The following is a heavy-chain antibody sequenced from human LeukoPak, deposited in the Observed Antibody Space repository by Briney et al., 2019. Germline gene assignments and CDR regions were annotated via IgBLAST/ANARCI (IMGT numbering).Heavy chain of an antibody. CDR3: AKEELELRS. D-gene: IGHD1-7*01. J-gene: IGHJ5*02. CDR1: GFTFSSYG. Sequence: PGRSLRLSCAASGFTFSSYGMHWVRQAPGKGLEWVAVISYDGSNKYYADSVKGRFTISRDNSKNTLYLQMNSLRAEDTAVYYCAKEELELRSWGQGTLVTVSS. V-gene: IGHV3-30*18. CDR2: ISYDGSNK.